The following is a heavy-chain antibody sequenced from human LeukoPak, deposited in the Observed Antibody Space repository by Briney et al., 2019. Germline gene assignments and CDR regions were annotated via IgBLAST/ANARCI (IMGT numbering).Heavy chain of an antibody. V-gene: IGHV1-2*02. CDR3: ARDTKYQLLLIDY. CDR2: INPNSGGT. J-gene: IGHJ4*02. CDR1: GYTFTGYY. D-gene: IGHD2-2*01. Sequence: ASVKVSCKASGYTFTGYYMHWVRQAPGQGLEWMGWINPNSGGTNYAQKFQGSVTMTRDTSISTAYMELSRLRSDDTAVYYCARDTKYQLLLIDYWGQGTLVTVSS.